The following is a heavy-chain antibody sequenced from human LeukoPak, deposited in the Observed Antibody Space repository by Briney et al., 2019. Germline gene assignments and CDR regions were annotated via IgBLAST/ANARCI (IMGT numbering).Heavy chain of an antibody. J-gene: IGHJ6*02. V-gene: IGHV1-69*13. Sequence: GASVKVSCKASGGTFSSYAISWVRQAPGQGLEWMGGIIPIFGTANYAQKFQGRVTIIADESTSTAYMELSSLRSEDTAVYYCARALDSGYVYYYYYGMDVWGQGTTVTVSS. CDR3: ARALDSGYVYYYYYGMDV. D-gene: IGHD5-12*01. CDR1: GGTFSSYA. CDR2: IIPIFGTA.